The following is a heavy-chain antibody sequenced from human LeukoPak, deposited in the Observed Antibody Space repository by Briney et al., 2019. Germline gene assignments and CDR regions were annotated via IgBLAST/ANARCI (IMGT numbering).Heavy chain of an antibody. J-gene: IGHJ6*02. V-gene: IGHV1-2*06. Sequence: GASVKVSCRASGYTFTDYFVHWVRQAPGQGLEWMGRISPNSGDTHYARKFLGRITMTRDTSISAAYMELSSLRSDDTAVYYCARDDVRTGIVIIPWETNYGIDVWGQGTTVTVFS. CDR1: GYTFTDYF. CDR2: ISPNSGDT. CDR3: ARDDVRTGIVIIPWETNYGIDV. D-gene: IGHD2/OR15-2a*01.